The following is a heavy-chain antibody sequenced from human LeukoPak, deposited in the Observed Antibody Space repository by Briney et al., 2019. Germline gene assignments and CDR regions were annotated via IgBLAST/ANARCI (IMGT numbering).Heavy chain of an antibody. Sequence: ASVTVSCTASGYTLTSYYMHWVRQAPGQGLEWMGIINPSGGSTSYAQKFQGRVTMTRDTSTSTVYMELSSLRSEDTAVYYCARDSSVVAATPGDYWGQGTLVTVSS. V-gene: IGHV1-46*01. CDR3: ARDSSVVAATPGDY. J-gene: IGHJ4*02. D-gene: IGHD2-15*01. CDR1: GYTLTSYY. CDR2: INPSGGST.